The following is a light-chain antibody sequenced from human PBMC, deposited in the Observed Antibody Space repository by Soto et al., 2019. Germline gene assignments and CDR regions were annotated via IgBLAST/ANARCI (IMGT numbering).Light chain of an antibody. V-gene: IGLV2-23*01. CDR1: SSDIGTYNL. CDR2: EGS. J-gene: IGLJ1*01. CDR3: CAYAGYSTFV. Sequence: QSALTQPRSVSGSPGQSITISCIGTSSDIGTYNLVSWYQHHPGKAPKLIIYEGSKRSSGYSNRFSGSQSGNTASLTSSGLQAEDEADYYCCAYAGYSTFVFGTGTKLTVL.